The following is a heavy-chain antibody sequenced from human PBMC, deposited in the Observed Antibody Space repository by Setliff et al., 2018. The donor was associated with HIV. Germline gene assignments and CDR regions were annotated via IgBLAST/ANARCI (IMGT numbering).Heavy chain of an antibody. J-gene: IGHJ3*02. D-gene: IGHD1-26*01. CDR1: GGTFSSYA. Sequence: ASGKVSCKASGGTFSSYAINWVRLAPGQGLEWMGGIIPMFGTLNFAQKFQGRVTITTDESTSTAYMELNSLRSEDTAVYYCARGHSHGYGYSGSYGPFDIWGQGTMVSVAS. CDR3: ARGHSHGYGYSGSYGPFDI. CDR2: IIPMFGTL. V-gene: IGHV1-69*05.